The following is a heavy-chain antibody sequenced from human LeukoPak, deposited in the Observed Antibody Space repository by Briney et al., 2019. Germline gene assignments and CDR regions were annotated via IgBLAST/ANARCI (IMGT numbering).Heavy chain of an antibody. CDR3: AKEYREVVTASDY. CDR2: IRYDGSNK. J-gene: IGHJ4*02. Sequence: PGGSLRLSCAASGFTFSSYGMRWVRQAPGKGLEWVAFIRYDGSNKYYADSVKGRFTISRDNSKNTLYLQMNSLRAEDTAVYYCAKEYREVVTASDYWGQGTLVAVSS. CDR1: GFTFSSYG. V-gene: IGHV3-30*02. D-gene: IGHD2-21*02.